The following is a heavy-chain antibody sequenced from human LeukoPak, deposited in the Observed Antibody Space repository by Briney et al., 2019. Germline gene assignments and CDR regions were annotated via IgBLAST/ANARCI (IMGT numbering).Heavy chain of an antibody. CDR3: ARAHYDILTGPNYFDY. CDR1: GFTFSSYS. J-gene: IGHJ4*02. CDR2: ISSSSSYI. V-gene: IGHV3-21*01. D-gene: IGHD3-9*01. Sequence: GGSLRLSCAASGFTFSSYSMNWVRQAPGKGLEWVSSISSSSSYIYYADSVKGRFTISRDNAKNSLYLQMNSLRAEDTAVYYCARAHYDILTGPNYFDYWGQGTLVTVPS.